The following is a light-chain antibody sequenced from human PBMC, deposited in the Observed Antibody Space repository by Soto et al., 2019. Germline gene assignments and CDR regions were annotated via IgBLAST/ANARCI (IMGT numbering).Light chain of an antibody. CDR1: QGISAY. J-gene: IGKJ1*01. CDR3: HQTYSGRS. V-gene: IGKV1-39*01. CDR2: AAS. Sequence: IQMTQSPSSLSASVGDRVTITCRASQGISAYLNWYQQKPGKAPQLLIFAASTLQHGVPSRFSGSGSGTDFTLAISNLQREDFATYYCHQTYSGRSFGPGTKVDI.